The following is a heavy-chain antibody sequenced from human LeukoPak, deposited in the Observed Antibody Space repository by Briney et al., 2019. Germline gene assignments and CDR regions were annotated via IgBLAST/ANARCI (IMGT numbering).Heavy chain of an antibody. Sequence: SETLSLTCAVSGGSISSSNWWSWVRQPPGKGLEWIGEIYHSGSTNYNPSLKSRVTISVDKSKNQFSLKLSSVTAADTAVYYCARGRSSSGWYGYFDYWGQGTLVTVSS. V-gene: IGHV4-4*02. CDR3: ARGRSSSGWYGYFDY. D-gene: IGHD6-19*01. J-gene: IGHJ4*02. CDR2: IYHSGST. CDR1: GGSISSSNW.